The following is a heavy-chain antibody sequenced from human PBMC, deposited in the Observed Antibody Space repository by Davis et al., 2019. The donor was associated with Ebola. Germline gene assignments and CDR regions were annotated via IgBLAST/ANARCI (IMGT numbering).Heavy chain of an antibody. CDR1: GFTFISYA. CDR2: ISGSGGST. D-gene: IGHD1-26*01. CDR3: AKATIPTPPGNCFDS. J-gene: IGHJ4*02. V-gene: IGHV3-23*01. Sequence: GRSLRPSCAASGFTFISYAMTWVRQAPGKGLEWVSTISGSGGSTYYADSVKSRFTISRDNSKSTLYLQMNSLRAEDTAIYYCAKATIPTPPGNCFDSWGQGTLVTVSS.